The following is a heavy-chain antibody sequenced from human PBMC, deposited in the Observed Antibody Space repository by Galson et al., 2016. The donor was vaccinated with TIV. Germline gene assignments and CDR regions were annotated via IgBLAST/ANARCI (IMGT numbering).Heavy chain of an antibody. J-gene: IGHJ3*02. CDR2: IYYTGIA. CDR3: ARGLWYLGAFDI. D-gene: IGHD2-21*01. CDR1: GGSISPYY. V-gene: IGHV4-59*01. Sequence: ETLSLTCSVSGGSISPYYWSWIRQPPGKTLEWIGYIYYTGIANYSPSLKSRVTISVDTSKNHFSLNLGPVTAADTAVYFCARGLWYLGAFDIWGQGTMVTVSS.